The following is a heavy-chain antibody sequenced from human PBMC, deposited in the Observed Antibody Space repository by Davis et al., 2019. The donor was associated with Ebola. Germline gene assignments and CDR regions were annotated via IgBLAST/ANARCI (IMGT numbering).Heavy chain of an antibody. D-gene: IGHD3-3*01. CDR3: AKAAPSTIFGVVIITDFDY. CDR1: GFTFRRYA. V-gene: IGHV3-23*01. CDR2: ISGSGDRT. Sequence: GESLKISCAASGFTFRRYAMSWVRQAPGKGLGWVSAISGSGDRTYYADSVKGRFTISRDNSKNTLFLQINSLRAEDTAVYYCAKAAPSTIFGVVIITDFDYWGQGTLVTVSS. J-gene: IGHJ4*02.